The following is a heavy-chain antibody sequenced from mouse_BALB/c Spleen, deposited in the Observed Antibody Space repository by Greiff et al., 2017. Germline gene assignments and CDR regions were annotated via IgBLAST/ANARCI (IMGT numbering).Heavy chain of an antibody. CDR1: GDSITSGY. D-gene: IGHD3-3*01. Sequence: VQLKESGPSLVKPSQTLSLTCSVTGDSITSGYWNWIRKFPGNKLEYMGYISYSGSTYYNPSLKSRISITRDTSKNQYYLQLNSVTTEDTATYYCARGGTARAAWFAYWGQGTLVTVSA. V-gene: IGHV3-8*02. CDR2: ISYSGST. CDR3: ARGGTARAAWFAY. J-gene: IGHJ3*01.